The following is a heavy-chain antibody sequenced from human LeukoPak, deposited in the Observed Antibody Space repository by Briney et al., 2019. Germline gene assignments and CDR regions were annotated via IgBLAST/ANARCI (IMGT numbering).Heavy chain of an antibody. CDR2: IKPDGSED. D-gene: IGHD5-24*01. J-gene: IGHJ4*02. CDR3: AVDHRFKIFDY. V-gene: IGHV3-7*01. CDR1: GLAFSNFW. Sequence: PGGSLRLSCATSGLAFSNFWMYWVRQAPGKGLEWVASIKPDGSEDFYADSVKGRFNISRDNAKNSLFLQMTNLKAEDTAVYYCAVDHRFKIFDYWGQGTLVTVSS.